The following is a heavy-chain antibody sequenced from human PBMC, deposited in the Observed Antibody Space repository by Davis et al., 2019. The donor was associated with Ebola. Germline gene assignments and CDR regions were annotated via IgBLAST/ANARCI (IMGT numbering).Heavy chain of an antibody. CDR2: ISYDGSNK. Sequence: PGGSLRLSCAASGFTFSNAWMSWVRQAPGKGLEWVAVISYDGSNKYYADSVKGRFTISRDNSKNTLYLQMNSLRAEDTAVYYCAGQKTTVTTAFDIWGQGTMVTVSS. CDR3: AGQKTTVTTAFDI. J-gene: IGHJ3*02. V-gene: IGHV3-30*19. D-gene: IGHD4-17*01. CDR1: GFTFSNAW.